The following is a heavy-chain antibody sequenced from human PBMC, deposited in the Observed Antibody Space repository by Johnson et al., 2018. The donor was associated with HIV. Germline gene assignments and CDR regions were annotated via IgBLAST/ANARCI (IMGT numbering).Heavy chain of an antibody. V-gene: IGHV3-7*01. Sequence: VQLVESGGGLVQPGGSLRLSCAASGFTFSKSWMHWVRQAPGKGLVWVANIKQDGSEKYYVDSVKGRFTISRDNAKNSLYVKMSSLRAEDTAVYFCAKYDRFAFDAWGQGTMVTVSS. J-gene: IGHJ3*01. CDR3: AKYDRFAFDA. CDR2: IKQDGSEK. D-gene: IGHD3-16*01. CDR1: GFTFSKSW.